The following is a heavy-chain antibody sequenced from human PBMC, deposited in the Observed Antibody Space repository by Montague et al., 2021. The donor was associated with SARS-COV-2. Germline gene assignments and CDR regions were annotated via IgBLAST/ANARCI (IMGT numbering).Heavy chain of an antibody. CDR1: GGSFSTYS. Sequence: SETLSLTCAVHGGSFSTYSWNWIRQPPGKGLEWIGEIHHGGSTNYNPPLKSRVTISADTPKNQFSLKLTSVAAADTAVYYCARLGDGVVPSPILGAGPYYSYYYMDVWGKGTTVTVSS. D-gene: IGHD2-2*02. CDR2: IHHGGST. V-gene: IGHV4-34*01. CDR3: ARLGDGVVPSPILGAGPYYSYYYMDV. J-gene: IGHJ6*03.